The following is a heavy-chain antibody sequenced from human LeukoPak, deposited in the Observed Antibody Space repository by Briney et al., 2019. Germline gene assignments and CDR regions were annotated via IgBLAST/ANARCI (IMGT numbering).Heavy chain of an antibody. D-gene: IGHD6-6*01. J-gene: IGHJ4*02. CDR2: ISPSGGST. V-gene: IGHV1-46*01. CDR1: GYTFTSYY. CDR3: ARDLTREAKTARPLGY. Sequence: ASVKVSCKASGYTFTSYYMHWVRQAPGQGLEWMGIISPSGGSTSYAQKFQGRVTMTRDTSTSTVYMELSSLRSEDTAVYYCARDLTREAKTARPLGYWGQGTLVTVSS.